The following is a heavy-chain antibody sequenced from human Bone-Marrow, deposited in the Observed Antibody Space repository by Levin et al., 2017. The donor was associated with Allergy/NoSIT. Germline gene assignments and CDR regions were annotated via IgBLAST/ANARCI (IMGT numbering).Heavy chain of an antibody. CDR2: VYLDGRQN. CDR3: AKEADAFDI. Sequence: GESLKISCAGSGFTFTPYTLHWVRQAPGKGLEWVAAVYLDGRQNFYADSVKGRFTISRDSSKNTLNLLMNSLKPDDTALYYCAKEADAFDIWGQGTMVTVSS. CDR1: GFTFTPYT. V-gene: IGHV3-30*04. J-gene: IGHJ3*02.